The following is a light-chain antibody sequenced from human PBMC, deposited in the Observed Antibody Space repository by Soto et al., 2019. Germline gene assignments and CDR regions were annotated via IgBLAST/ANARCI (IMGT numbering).Light chain of an antibody. CDR2: DAS. CDR1: QSVHSY. V-gene: IGKV3-11*01. Sequence: EIVLSQSPATLSLSLGERATLSCRASQSVHSYLAWYQQKPGQAPRLLIYDASNRATGIPARFSGSGSGTDFTLTICSLEPEDFAVYYCQQRLTFGQGTRLEIK. CDR3: QQRLT. J-gene: IGKJ5*01.